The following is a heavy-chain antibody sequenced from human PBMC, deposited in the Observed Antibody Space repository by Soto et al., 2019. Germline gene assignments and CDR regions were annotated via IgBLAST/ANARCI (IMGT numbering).Heavy chain of an antibody. CDR3: TGLEYSVYDFRYNWFDP. D-gene: IGHD5-12*01. V-gene: IGHV3-73*01. CDR2: IRSKANSYAT. CDR1: GFTFSGSA. Sequence: ESGGGLVQPGGSLKLSCAASGFTFSGSAMHWVRQASGKGLEWVGRIRSKANSYATAYAASVKGRFTISRDDSKNTAYLQMNSLKTEDTAVYYCTGLEYSVYDFRYNWFDPWGQGTLVTVSS. J-gene: IGHJ5*02.